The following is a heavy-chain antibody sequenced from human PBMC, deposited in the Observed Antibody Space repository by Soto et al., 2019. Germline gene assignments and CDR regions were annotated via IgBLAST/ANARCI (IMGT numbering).Heavy chain of an antibody. CDR2: VFSSGST. J-gene: IGHJ6*02. CDR3: ARVAFSYFGMDV. Sequence: PSETLSLTCSVPGGAIRSYYWSGFRQPAGKGLEWIGRVFSSGSTNYNASLKSRVTMSIDTSKNEVSLTLRSVTAADTGVYYCARVAFSYFGMDVWGPGTTVTVSS. CDR1: GGAIRSYY. V-gene: IGHV4-4*07. D-gene: IGHD3-3*02.